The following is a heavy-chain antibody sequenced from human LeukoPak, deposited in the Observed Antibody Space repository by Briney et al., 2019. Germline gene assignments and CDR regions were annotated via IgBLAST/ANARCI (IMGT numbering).Heavy chain of an antibody. CDR2: IYYSGNT. CDR3: ARQTGSGLFILP. D-gene: IGHD3/OR15-3a*01. V-gene: IGHV4-39*01. Sequence: PSETLSLTYTVSGVSISSSNSYWGWIRQPPGKGLEWIGSIYYSGNTYYNGSLKSQVSISIDTSKNQFSLRLTSVTAADTAVYYCARQTGSGLFILPGGQGTLVTVSS. CDR1: GVSISSSNSY. J-gene: IGHJ4*02.